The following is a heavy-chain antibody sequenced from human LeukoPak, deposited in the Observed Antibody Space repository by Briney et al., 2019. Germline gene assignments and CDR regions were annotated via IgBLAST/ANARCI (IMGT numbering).Heavy chain of an antibody. Sequence: ASVKVSCKASGYTFTNYGISWVRQAPGQGLEWMGWISAYNGNTNYAQKLQGRVTMTTDTSTSTAYMELRSPRSDDTAVYYCARPLRSEVGYYDSSGYYYDWFDPWGQGTLVTVSS. D-gene: IGHD3-22*01. J-gene: IGHJ5*02. CDR2: ISAYNGNT. CDR3: ARPLRSEVGYYDSSGYYYDWFDP. CDR1: GYTFTNYG. V-gene: IGHV1-18*01.